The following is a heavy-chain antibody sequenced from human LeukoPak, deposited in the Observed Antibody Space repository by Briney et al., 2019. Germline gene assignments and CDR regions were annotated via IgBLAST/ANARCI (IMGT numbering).Heavy chain of an antibody. CDR2: ISSSTSII. CDR3: AKGGGTGYSSSWYSN. D-gene: IGHD6-13*01. Sequence: PGGSLRLSCAASGFTFSGFGMNWVRQAPGKGLDWISYISSSTSIIYYADSVKGRFTLSRDNSKNTLYLQMNSLRVEDTAMYYCAKGGGTGYSSSWYSNWGQGTLVTVSS. CDR1: GFTFSGFG. J-gene: IGHJ4*02. V-gene: IGHV3-48*01.